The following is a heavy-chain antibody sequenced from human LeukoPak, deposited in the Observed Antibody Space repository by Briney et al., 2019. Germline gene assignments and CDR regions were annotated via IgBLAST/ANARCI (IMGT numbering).Heavy chain of an antibody. J-gene: IGHJ2*01. CDR3: ARDHSGVSGPRDSSYNWYFDL. Sequence: SETLSLTCTVSGGSISSYYWSWIRQPAGKGLEWIGRIYTSGSTNYNPSLKSRVTISVDTSKNQFSLKLSSVTAADTAVYYCARDHSGVSGPRDSSYNWYFDLWGRGTLVTVSS. CDR1: GGSISSYY. D-gene: IGHD3-22*01. V-gene: IGHV4-4*07. CDR2: IYTSGST.